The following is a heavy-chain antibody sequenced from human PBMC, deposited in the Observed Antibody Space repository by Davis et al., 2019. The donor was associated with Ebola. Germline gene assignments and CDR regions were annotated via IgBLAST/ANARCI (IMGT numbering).Heavy chain of an antibody. V-gene: IGHV5-51*01. J-gene: IGHJ4*02. CDR2: IYPGDSDT. CDR3: ARPSSGYEASFDY. CDR1: GYSFTNFW. D-gene: IGHD3-22*01. Sequence: GGSLRLSCQGSGYSFTNFWIAWVRQMPGKGLEWMGIIYPGDSDTTYSPSVQGQVTISADKSISTAYLQWSSLKASDTAVYYCARPSSGYEASFDYWGQGTLVTVSS.